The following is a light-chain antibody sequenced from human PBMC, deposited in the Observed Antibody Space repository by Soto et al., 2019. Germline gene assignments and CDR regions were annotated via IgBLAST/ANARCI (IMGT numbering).Light chain of an antibody. V-gene: IGLV2-14*01. CDR3: SSYTSRGTYV. Sequence: QSVLTQPASVSGSPGQSLTISCTGTISDVGGYNYVSWHQQHPGKAPKLVIYEVSHRPSGISNRFSGSKSGNTASLTISGLQPEDEADYYCSSYTSRGTYVFGTGTKVTVL. CDR2: EVS. J-gene: IGLJ1*01. CDR1: ISDVGGYNY.